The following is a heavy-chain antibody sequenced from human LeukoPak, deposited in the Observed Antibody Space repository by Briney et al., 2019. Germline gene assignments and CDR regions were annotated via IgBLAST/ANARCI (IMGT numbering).Heavy chain of an antibody. CDR3: ARGPMTTLFLLD. CDR1: GGSISSSSYY. CDR2: IYYSGST. D-gene: IGHD4-17*01. Sequence: SETLSLTCTVSGGSISSSSYYWGWIRQPPGKGLEWIGTIYYSGSTYYNPSLKSRVTISVDTSKNQFSLKLSSVTAADTAVYYCARGPMTTLFLLDWGQGTLVTVSS. J-gene: IGHJ4*02. V-gene: IGHV4-39*01.